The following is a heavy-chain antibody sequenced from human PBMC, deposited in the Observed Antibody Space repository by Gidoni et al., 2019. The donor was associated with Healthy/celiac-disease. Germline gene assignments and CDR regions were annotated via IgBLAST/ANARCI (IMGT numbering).Heavy chain of an antibody. V-gene: IGHV3-30-3*01. CDR2: ISYDGSNK. Sequence: QVQLVESGGGVVQPGRSLGLSCAASGFTFSSYAMHWVRQAPGKGLEWVAVISYDGSNKYYADSVKGRVTISRDNSKNTLYLQMNSLRAEDTAVYYCARPFDYGDYDYYFDYWGQGTLVTVSS. CDR1: GFTFSSYA. D-gene: IGHD4-17*01. CDR3: ARPFDYGDYDYYFDY. J-gene: IGHJ4*02.